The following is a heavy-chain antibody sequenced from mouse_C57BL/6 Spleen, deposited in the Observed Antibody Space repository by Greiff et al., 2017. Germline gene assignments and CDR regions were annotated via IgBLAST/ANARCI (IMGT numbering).Heavy chain of an antibody. Sequence: QVQLQQSGAELVRPGTSVKVSCKASGYAFTNYLIEWVKQRPGQGLEWIGVINPGSGGTNYNEKFKGKATLTADKSSSTAYMQLSSLTSEDSAVYFCARGWSYYFDYWGQGTTLTVSS. CDR2: INPGSGGT. J-gene: IGHJ2*01. CDR3: ARGWSYYFDY. CDR1: GYAFTNYL. V-gene: IGHV1-54*01. D-gene: IGHD2-3*01.